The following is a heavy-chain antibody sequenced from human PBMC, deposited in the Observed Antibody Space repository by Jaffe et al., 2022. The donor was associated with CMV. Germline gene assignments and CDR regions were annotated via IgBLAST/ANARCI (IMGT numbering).Heavy chain of an antibody. D-gene: IGHD3-22*01. CDR1: GGSISSSSYY. CDR3: ARPGGYDSSGYSPNWFDP. J-gene: IGHJ5*02. V-gene: IGHV4-39*01. CDR2: IYYSGST. Sequence: QLQLQESGPGLVKPSETLSLTCTVSGGSISSSSYYWGWIRQPPGKGLEWIGSIYYSGSTYYNPSLKSRVTISVDTSKNQFSLKLSSVTAADTAVYYCARPGGYDSSGYSPNWFDPWGQGTLVTVSS.